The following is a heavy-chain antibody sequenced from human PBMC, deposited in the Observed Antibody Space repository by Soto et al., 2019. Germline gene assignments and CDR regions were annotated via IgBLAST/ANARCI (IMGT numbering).Heavy chain of an antibody. CDR1: GFTFSNYA. D-gene: IGHD6-19*01. CDR3: AKDTSTVAALKWFAP. J-gene: IGHJ5*02. CDR2: ISGSGGST. Sequence: GGSLRLSCAASGFTFSNYAMNWVRQAPGKGLEWVSSISGSGGSTYYADSVKGRFTISRDNSKNTLYLQMNSLRAEDTAVYYCAKDTSTVAALKWFAPWGQGSLVTGSA. V-gene: IGHV3-23*01.